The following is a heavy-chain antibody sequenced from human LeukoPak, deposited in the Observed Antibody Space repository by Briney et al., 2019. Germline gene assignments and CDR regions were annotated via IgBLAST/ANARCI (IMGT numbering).Heavy chain of an antibody. J-gene: IGHJ1*01. Sequence: PGGSLRLSCAASGFTFSSYSMNWVRQAPGKGLEWVSAISGSGGSTYYADSVKGRFTISRDNSKNTLYLQMNSLRAEDTAVYYCAGEGAVAGPAEYFQHWGQGTLVTVSS. V-gene: IGHV3-23*01. CDR2: ISGSGGST. CDR3: AGEGAVAGPAEYFQH. CDR1: GFTFSSYS. D-gene: IGHD6-19*01.